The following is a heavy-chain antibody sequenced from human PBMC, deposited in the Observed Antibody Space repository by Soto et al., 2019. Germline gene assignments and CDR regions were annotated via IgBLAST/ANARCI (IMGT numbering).Heavy chain of an antibody. J-gene: IGHJ5*02. CDR1: GGSVSSGSYY. V-gene: IGHV4-61*01. CDR2: IYYSGST. D-gene: IGHD1-7*01. CDR3: ARSRAVRGQGITGTTIGWFDP. Sequence: SETLSLTCTVSGGSVSSGSYYWSWIRQPLGKGLEWIGYIYYSGSTNYNPSLKSQVTISVDTSKNQFSLKLSSVTAADTAVYYCARSRAVRGQGITGTTIGWFDPWGQGTLVTVSS.